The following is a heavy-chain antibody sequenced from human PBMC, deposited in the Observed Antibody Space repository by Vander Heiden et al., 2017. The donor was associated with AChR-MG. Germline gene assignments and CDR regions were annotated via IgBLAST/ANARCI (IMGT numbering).Heavy chain of an antibody. D-gene: IGHD5-12*01. CDR1: GFTFSAYG. V-gene: IGHV1-18*01. J-gene: IGHJ6*03. CDR3: VRDVPFHSGFDYYFYMDV. Sequence: QVHLVQSGAEVKKPGASVKVSCQASGFTFSAYGITWVRQAPGQGLEWMGWISNNNGNTHYAQKIQDRVTMTTDTSTNTVYMELRSLRSDDTAVYYCVRDVPFHSGFDYYFYMDVWGKGTTVTVSS. CDR2: ISNNNGNT.